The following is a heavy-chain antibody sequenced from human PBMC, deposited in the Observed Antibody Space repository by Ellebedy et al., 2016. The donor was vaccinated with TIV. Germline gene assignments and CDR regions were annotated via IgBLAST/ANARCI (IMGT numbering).Heavy chain of an antibody. Sequence: MPSETLSLTCTVPGVSISSGGYYWSWIRQHPQKGLEWFGHIYYSGSTYYNPSLKSRVSISADTSKNQFSLRLRSVTTADTALYYCARALYYYENRGYYFDYWGQGALVTVSS. CDR2: IYYSGST. V-gene: IGHV4-31*03. CDR1: GVSISSGGYY. CDR3: ARALYYYENRGYYFDY. J-gene: IGHJ4*02. D-gene: IGHD3-22*01.